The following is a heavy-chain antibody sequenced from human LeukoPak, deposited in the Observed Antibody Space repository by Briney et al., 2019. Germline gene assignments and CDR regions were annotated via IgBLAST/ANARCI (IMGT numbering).Heavy chain of an antibody. Sequence: PSETLSLTCTVSGGSISSGSYYWSWIRQPAGKGLEWIGRIYTSGSTNYNPSLKSRVTISVDTSKNQFSLKLSSVTAADTAVYYCARDYYGSGTNYYMDVWGKGTTVTISS. CDR1: GGSISSGSYY. J-gene: IGHJ6*03. CDR3: ARDYYGSGTNYYMDV. V-gene: IGHV4-61*02. D-gene: IGHD3-10*01. CDR2: IYTSGST.